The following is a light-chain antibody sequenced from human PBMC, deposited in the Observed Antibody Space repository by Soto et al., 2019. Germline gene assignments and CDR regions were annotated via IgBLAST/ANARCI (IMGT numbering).Light chain of an antibody. J-gene: IGLJ2*01. V-gene: IGLV2-8*01. CDR3: CSYAGSYTVI. CDR2: DVN. CDR1: SSDVGAYIF. Sequence: QSALTQPPSASGSPGQSVTISCTGTSSDVGAYIFVSWYQQHPGKAPKLMVYDVNRRPPGVPDRFFGSKSGNTASLTVSGLQAEDEAEYYCCSYAGSYTVIFGGGTKLTVL.